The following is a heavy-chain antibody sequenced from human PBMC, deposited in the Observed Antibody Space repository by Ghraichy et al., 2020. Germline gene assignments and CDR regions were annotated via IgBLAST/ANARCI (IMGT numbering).Heavy chain of an antibody. Sequence: LSLTCASSGFTFSSFGMHWIRQAPGKGLEWVAVIWYDGSEQYYGDSVKGRFTISRDNSKNTLSLQMNSLRDEDTAVYYCARGGNAFDIWGPGTMVTVSS. CDR2: IWYDGSEQ. J-gene: IGHJ3*02. CDR3: ARGGNAFDI. V-gene: IGHV3-33*01. CDR1: GFTFSSFG.